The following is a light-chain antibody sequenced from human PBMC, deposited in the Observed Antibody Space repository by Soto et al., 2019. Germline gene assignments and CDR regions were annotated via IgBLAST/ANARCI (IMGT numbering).Light chain of an antibody. CDR3: QQSYSTPPLT. CDR2: AAS. Sequence: DIQMTQSPSSLSASVGDRVTITCRASQSISSYLNWYQQKPGKAPKLLIYAASSLQSGVPSRFSGSGPGTDFTLTISSLQPEDFATYYCQQSYSTPPLTFGGGTKVDIK. V-gene: IGKV1-39*01. CDR1: QSISSY. J-gene: IGKJ4*01.